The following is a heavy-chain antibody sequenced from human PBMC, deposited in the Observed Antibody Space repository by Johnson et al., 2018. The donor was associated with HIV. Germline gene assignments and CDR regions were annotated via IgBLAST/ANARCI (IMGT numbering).Heavy chain of an antibody. J-gene: IGHJ3*02. V-gene: IGHV3-30*03. D-gene: IGHD2-8*01. CDR3: ARVFYCTNGVCYKPGAFDI. CDR1: GFTFSSYG. Sequence: QVQLVESGGGVVQPGGSLRLSCAASGFTFSSYGMHWVRQAPGKGLEWVAVISYDGSNKYFADSVKGRFTISRDNSKHTLYLQMNSLRAEDTAVYYCARVFYCTNGVCYKPGAFDIWGQGTMVTVSS. CDR2: ISYDGSNK.